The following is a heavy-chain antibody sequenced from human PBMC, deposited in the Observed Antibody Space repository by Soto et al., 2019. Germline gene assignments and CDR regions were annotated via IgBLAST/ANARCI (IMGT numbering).Heavy chain of an antibody. CDR1: GFTFSSYA. D-gene: IGHD6-13*01. J-gene: IGHJ4*02. CDR3: AKADPRSSKQLVPFDY. CDR2: ISGSGGST. V-gene: IGHV3-23*01. Sequence: EVQLLESGGGLVQPGGSLRLSCAASGFTFSSYAMSWVRQAPGKGLEWVSAISGSGGSTYYADSVKGRFTISRDNSKNTLYLQMNSLRAEDTAVYYCAKADPRSSKQLVPFDYWGQGTLVTVSS.